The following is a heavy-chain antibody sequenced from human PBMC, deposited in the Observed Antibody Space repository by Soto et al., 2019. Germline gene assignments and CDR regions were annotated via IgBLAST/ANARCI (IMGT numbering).Heavy chain of an antibody. Sequence: RESLKISCKGSGYSFTSYWIGWVRQMPGKGLEWMGIIYPGDSDTRYSPSFQGQVTISADKSISTAYLQWSSLKASDTAMYYCARTSMVRGGYYYHSGMALWGQETTATGSS. D-gene: IGHD3-10*01. CDR3: ARTSMVRGGYYYHSGMAL. V-gene: IGHV5-51*01. J-gene: IGHJ6*02. CDR2: IYPGDSDT. CDR1: GYSFTSYW.